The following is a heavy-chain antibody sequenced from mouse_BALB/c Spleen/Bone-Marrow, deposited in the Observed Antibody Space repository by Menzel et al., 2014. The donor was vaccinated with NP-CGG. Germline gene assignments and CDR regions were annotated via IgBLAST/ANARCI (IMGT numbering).Heavy chain of an antibody. V-gene: IGHV5-9-3*01. D-gene: IGHD2-3*01. Sequence: EVQVVESGGGLVKPGGSLKLSCAASGFTFSNYAMSWVRQTPEKRLEWVAIISSGGSYTYYPDSVKGRFTISRDNAKTILYLQMSSLRSEDTAMYYCARQDGFDCWGQGTTLTVSS. CDR2: ISSGGSYT. J-gene: IGHJ2*01. CDR3: ARQDGFDC. CDR1: GFTFSNYA.